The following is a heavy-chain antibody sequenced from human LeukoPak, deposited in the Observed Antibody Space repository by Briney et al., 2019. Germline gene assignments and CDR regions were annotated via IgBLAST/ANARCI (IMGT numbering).Heavy chain of an antibody. CDR3: AKGGPHYYGSGSYYRLY. CDR2: IRYDGSNK. V-gene: IGHV3-30*02. D-gene: IGHD3-10*01. Sequence: GGSLRLSCAASGFTFSSYGMHWVRQAPGKGLEWVAFIRYDGSNKYYADSVKGRFTISRENSKNTLYLQMNSLRAEDTAVYYCAKGGPHYYGSGSYYRLYWGQGTLVTVSS. CDR1: GFTFSSYG. J-gene: IGHJ4*02.